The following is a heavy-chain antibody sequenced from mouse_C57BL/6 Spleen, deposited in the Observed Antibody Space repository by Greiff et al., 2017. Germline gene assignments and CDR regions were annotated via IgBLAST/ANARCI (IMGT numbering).Heavy chain of an antibody. J-gene: IGHJ2*01. Sequence: VQLQQSGPELVKPGASVKISCKASGYSFTGYYMNWVKQSPEKSLEWIGEINPSTGGTTYNQKFKAKATLTVDKSSSTAYMQLKSLTSEDSAVYYCARPGNYLDYWGQGTTLTVSS. CDR2: INPSTGGT. CDR1: GYSFTGYY. V-gene: IGHV1-42*01. CDR3: ARPGNYLDY.